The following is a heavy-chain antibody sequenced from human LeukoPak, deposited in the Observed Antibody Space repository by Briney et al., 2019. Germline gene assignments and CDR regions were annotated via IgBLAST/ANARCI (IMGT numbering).Heavy chain of an antibody. J-gene: IGHJ4*02. V-gene: IGHV4-59*08. D-gene: IGHD6-13*01. CDR2: IYYSGST. Sequence: SETLSLTCTVSGGSISSYYWSWIRQPAGKGLEWIGYIYYSGSTNYNPSLKSRVTISVDTSKNQFSLKLSSVTAADTAVYYCARHSNGYYYFDYWGQGTLVTVSS. CDR1: GGSISSYY. CDR3: ARHSNGYYYFDY.